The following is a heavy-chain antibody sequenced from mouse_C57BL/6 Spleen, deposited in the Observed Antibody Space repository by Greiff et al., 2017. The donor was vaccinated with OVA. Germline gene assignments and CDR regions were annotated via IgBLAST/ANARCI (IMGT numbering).Heavy chain of an antibody. D-gene: IGHD1-1*01. CDR3: ARFTTVPYFDY. CDR2: IDPSDSYT. V-gene: IGHV1-69*01. CDR1: GYTFTSYW. J-gene: IGHJ2*01. Sequence: VQLQQPGAELVMPGASVKLSCKASGYTFTSYWMHWVKQRPGQGLEWIGEIDPSDSYTNYNQKFKGKSTLTVDKSSSTAYMQLSSLTSEDSAVHYCARFTTVPYFDYWGQGTTLTVSS.